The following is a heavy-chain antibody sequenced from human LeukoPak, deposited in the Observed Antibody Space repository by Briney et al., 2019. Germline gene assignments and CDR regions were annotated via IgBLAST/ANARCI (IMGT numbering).Heavy chain of an antibody. CDR3: AKSYPSGHLFLNSYTFDY. CDR2: ISNDGGNK. D-gene: IGHD3-10*01. V-gene: IGHV3-30*18. Sequence: GGSLRLSCAASGFIFSSYAMHWVRQAPGKGLEWVAVISNDGGNKYHLDSVKGRFTISRDNSKDTLYLQMNSLRAEDTAVYYCAKSYPSGHLFLNSYTFDYWGQGALVTISS. CDR1: GFIFSSYA. J-gene: IGHJ4*02.